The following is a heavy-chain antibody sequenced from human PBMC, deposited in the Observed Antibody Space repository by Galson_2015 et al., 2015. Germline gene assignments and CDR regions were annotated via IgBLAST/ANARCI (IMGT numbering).Heavy chain of an antibody. CDR3: AKYCSGGSCYDH. J-gene: IGHJ5*02. Sequence: SLRLSCAASGFTFSDHYMSWIRQAPGKGLEWVSSISSGSGTIYYADSVKGRFTISRDNAKNSLYLQMNSLRAEDTAVYYCAKYCSGGSCYDHWGQGTLVTVSS. V-gene: IGHV3-11*01. D-gene: IGHD2-15*01. CDR2: ISSGSGTI. CDR1: GFTFSDHY.